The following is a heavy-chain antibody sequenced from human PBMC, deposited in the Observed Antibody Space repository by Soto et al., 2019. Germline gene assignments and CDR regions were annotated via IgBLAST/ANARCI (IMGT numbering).Heavy chain of an antibody. D-gene: IGHD3-10*01. Sequence: PSETLSLTCTVSGGSISSSDYYWSLIRQPPGKGLEWIGYIYYSGSTYYNPSLKSRVTISIDTSKKQFSLKLSSVTAADTAVYYCARAEVLLWFGELLSPSGFDPWGQGTLVTVSS. CDR3: ARAEVLLWFGELLSPSGFDP. CDR2: IYYSGST. V-gene: IGHV4-30-4*01. CDR1: GGSISSSDYY. J-gene: IGHJ5*02.